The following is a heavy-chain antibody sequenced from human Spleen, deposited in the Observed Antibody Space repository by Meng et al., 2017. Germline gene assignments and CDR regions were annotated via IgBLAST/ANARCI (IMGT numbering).Heavy chain of an antibody. J-gene: IGHJ4*02. Sequence: QVQRVQSGAEVKEPGASVNVSCKASGYTFIGYYMHWVRQAPGQGLEWMGRINPNSGGTNYAQKFQGRVTMTRDTSISTAYMEMSRLRSDDTAVYYCARDSSGYYGTFDYWGQGTLVTVSS. V-gene: IGHV1-2*06. CDR2: INPNSGGT. CDR1: GYTFIGYY. D-gene: IGHD3-22*01. CDR3: ARDSSGYYGTFDY.